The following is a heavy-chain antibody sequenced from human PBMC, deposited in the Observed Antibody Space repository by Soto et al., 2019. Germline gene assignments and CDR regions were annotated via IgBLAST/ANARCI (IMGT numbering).Heavy chain of an antibody. CDR1: GGTFIIYA. Sequence: GASVKVSCKASGGTFIIYAISWVRQAPGQGLEWMGGIIPIFGTANYAQKFQGRVTITADESTSTAYMELSSLRSEDTAVYYCARVSELSAYFNWFDPWGQGTLVTVSS. J-gene: IGHJ5*02. CDR2: IIPIFGTA. CDR3: ARVSELSAYFNWFDP. V-gene: IGHV1-69*13. D-gene: IGHD3-9*01.